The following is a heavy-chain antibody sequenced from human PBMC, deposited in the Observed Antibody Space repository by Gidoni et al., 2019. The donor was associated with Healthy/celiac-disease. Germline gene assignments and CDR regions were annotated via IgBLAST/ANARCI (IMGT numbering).Heavy chain of an antibody. V-gene: IGHV4-59*01. Sequence: QVHLQESGPGLVKPSETLSLTCPVSGGSIRSYYWRWIRQPPGKGLEWIGYIYYSGSTNYNPSLKSRVTISGDTSKNQFSLKLSSVTAADTAVYYCARVYYVWGSYRYSYFDYWGQGTLVTVSS. J-gene: IGHJ4*02. CDR1: GGSIRSYY. D-gene: IGHD3-16*02. CDR2: IYYSGST. CDR3: ARVYYVWGSYRYSYFDY.